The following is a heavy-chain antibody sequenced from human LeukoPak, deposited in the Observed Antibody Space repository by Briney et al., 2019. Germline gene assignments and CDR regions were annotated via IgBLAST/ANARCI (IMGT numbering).Heavy chain of an antibody. Sequence: GGSLRLSCAASGFTFSRYAMSWVRQAPGKGVEWVSAISVSGNTYHADSVKGRFTISRDSSKNTLYLQMNRLRAEDAAVYYCAKAPVTTCSGAYCYPFDYWGQGTLVTVSS. CDR1: GFTFSRYA. CDR2: ISVSGNT. V-gene: IGHV3-23*01. CDR3: AKAPVTTCSGAYCYPFDY. J-gene: IGHJ4*02. D-gene: IGHD2-21*01.